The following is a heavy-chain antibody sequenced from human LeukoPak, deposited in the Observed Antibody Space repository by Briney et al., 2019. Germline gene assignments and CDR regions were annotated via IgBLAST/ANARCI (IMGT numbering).Heavy chain of an antibody. CDR3: ARSTSPGYYYYGMDV. Sequence: SETLSLTCTVSGGSISSYYWSWVRQPPGKGLEWIGYIYYSGSTNYNPSLKSRVTISVDTSKNQFSLKLSSVTAADTAVYDCARSTSPGYYYYGMDVWGQGTTVTVSS. J-gene: IGHJ6*02. CDR2: IYYSGST. V-gene: IGHV4-59*08. D-gene: IGHD2-2*01. CDR1: GGSISSYY.